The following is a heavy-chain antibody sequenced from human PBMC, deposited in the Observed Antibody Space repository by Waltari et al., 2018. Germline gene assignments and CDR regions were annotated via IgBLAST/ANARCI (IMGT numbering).Heavy chain of an antibody. CDR1: GFNIDGFS. Sequence: EIQLVQSGGGLVQPGGSVRLSCAASGFNIDGFSLNWVRQAPGKGLEWVSYITGTSSTKFYADSVRGRFTISRDNAKNSLYLQMNSLRADDTAVYFCARPVRISGNYGLDVWGQGTTVIVSS. CDR2: ITGTSSTK. J-gene: IGHJ6*02. V-gene: IGHV3-48*01. CDR3: ARPVRISGNYGLDV.